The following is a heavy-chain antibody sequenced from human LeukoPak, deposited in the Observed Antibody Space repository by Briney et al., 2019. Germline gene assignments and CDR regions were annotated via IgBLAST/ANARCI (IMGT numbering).Heavy chain of an antibody. D-gene: IGHD4-17*01. J-gene: IGHJ3*02. CDR2: ISYMGST. CDR1: DDSFSSHY. V-gene: IGHV4-59*11. CDR3: ARDLVTVTKGFDI. Sequence: SETLSLTCAVSDDSFSSHYWTWIRQPPGKGLEWIGYISYMGSTNYNPSLKSRVTISIDTSKNQFSLKLTSVTAADTAVYYCARDLVTVTKGFDIWGQGTMVSVSS.